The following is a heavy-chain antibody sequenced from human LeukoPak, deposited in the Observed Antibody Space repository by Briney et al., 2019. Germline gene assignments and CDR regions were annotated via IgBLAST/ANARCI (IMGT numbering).Heavy chain of an antibody. CDR3: ARNSITAYDY. CDR1: GGSFSGYY. V-gene: IGHV4-34*01. D-gene: IGHD1-14*01. CDR2: TNHSGST. Sequence: SETLSLTCAVYGGSFSGYYWSWIRQPPGKGLEWIGETNHSGSTNYNPSLKSRVPISVDTSKNQFSLKLSSVTAADRAVYYCARNSITAYDYWGQGTLVTVSS. J-gene: IGHJ4*02.